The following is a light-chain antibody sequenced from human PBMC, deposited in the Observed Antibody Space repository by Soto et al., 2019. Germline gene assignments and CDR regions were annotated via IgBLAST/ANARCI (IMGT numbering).Light chain of an antibody. V-gene: IGLV2-11*01. CDR1: SSDVGTYDF. CDR3: CLYAGSSTSPYV. CDR2: DVS. Sequence: SVLTQPRSVSGSPGQSVTISCTGTSSDVGTYDFVSWYQQHPGKAPRLMIFDVSERPSGVPDRFSGSKYGNTASLTISGLQAEDEADYYCCLYAGSSTSPYVFGTGTKVTVL. J-gene: IGLJ1*01.